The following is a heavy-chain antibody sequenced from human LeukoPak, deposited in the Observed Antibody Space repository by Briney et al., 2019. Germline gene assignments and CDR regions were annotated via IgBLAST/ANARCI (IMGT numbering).Heavy chain of an antibody. CDR1: GGSISSGDYY. J-gene: IGHJ6*03. Sequence: SETLSLTCTVSGGSISSGDYYWSWIRQPPGKGLEWIGYIYYSGSTYYNPSLKSRVTISVDTSKNQFSLKLSSVTAADTAVYYCARDLAVVVPAADPYYYYYYMDVWGKGTTVTVSS. D-gene: IGHD2-2*01. CDR2: IYYSGST. CDR3: ARDLAVVVPAADPYYYYYYMDV. V-gene: IGHV4-30-4*08.